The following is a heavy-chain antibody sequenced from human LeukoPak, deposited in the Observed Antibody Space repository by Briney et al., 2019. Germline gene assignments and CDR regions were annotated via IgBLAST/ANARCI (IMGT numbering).Heavy chain of an antibody. Sequence: SETLSLTCTVSGGSISSGDYYWSWIRQPPGKGLEWIGYIYYSGSTYYNPSLKSRVTISVDTSKNQFSLKLCSVTAADTAVYYRARDRPGAYCSSTSCYKADAFDIWGQGTMITVSS. CDR2: IYYSGST. CDR1: GGSISSGDYY. V-gene: IGHV4-30-4*08. J-gene: IGHJ3*02. CDR3: ARDRPGAYCSSTSCYKADAFDI. D-gene: IGHD2-2*02.